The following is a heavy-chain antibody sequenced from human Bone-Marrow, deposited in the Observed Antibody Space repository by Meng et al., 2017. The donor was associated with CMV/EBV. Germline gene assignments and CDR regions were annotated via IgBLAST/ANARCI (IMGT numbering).Heavy chain of an antibody. Sequence: GGSLRLSCAASGFNFDEYAMNWVRQAPGKGLEWMGFIRSRAYGGTPEYAASVKGRFTISRDDSKSIAYLQINSLKTEDTAMFYCTRSYTTSRDYYFDYWGQRTLVTVSS. CDR2: IRSRAYGGTP. D-gene: IGHD3-16*02. CDR1: GFNFDEYA. J-gene: IGHJ4*02. CDR3: TRSYTTSRDYYFDY. V-gene: IGHV3-49*04.